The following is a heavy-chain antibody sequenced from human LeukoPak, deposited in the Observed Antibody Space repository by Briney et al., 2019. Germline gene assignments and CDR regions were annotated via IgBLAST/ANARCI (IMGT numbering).Heavy chain of an antibody. V-gene: IGHV1-69*05. CDR2: IIPIFGTA. CDR1: GGTLNTYA. J-gene: IGHJ5*02. D-gene: IGHD6-19*01. Sequence: SVKVSCKASGGTLNTYAISWVRQAPGQGLEWMGGIIPIFGTANYAQKFQGRVTITTDKSTSTAYMELSTLRSEDTAVYYCARSPVAGYNWFDPWGQGTLVTVSS. CDR3: ARSPVAGYNWFDP.